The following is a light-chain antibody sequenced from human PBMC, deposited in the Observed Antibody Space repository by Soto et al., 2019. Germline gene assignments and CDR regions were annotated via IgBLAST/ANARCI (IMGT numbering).Light chain of an antibody. CDR3: QHYNSYSEA. J-gene: IGKJ1*01. Sequence: DIQMTQSPSTLSGSVGDRVTITCRASQTISSWLAWYQQKPGKAPKLLIYKASTLKSGVPSRFSGSGSGTEFTLTISSLQPYDFTTYYRQHYNSYSEAFGQGTKVDIK. CDR1: QTISSW. V-gene: IGKV1-5*03. CDR2: KAS.